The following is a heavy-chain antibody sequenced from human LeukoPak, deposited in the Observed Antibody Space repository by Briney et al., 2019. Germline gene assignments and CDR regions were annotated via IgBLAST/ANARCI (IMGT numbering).Heavy chain of an antibody. CDR2: ISYDGSNK. D-gene: IGHD6-13*01. V-gene: IGHV3-30*18. J-gene: IGHJ4*02. CDR1: GFTFSGYG. CDR3: AKKEAGGYSSSCLDD. Sequence: GGSLRLSCAASGFTFSGYGMHWVRQAPGKGLEWVAVISYDGSNKYYADSVKGRFIISRDNSKNTLYVQMNSLRAEDTAVYYCAKKEAGGYSSSCLDDWGQGTLVTVSS.